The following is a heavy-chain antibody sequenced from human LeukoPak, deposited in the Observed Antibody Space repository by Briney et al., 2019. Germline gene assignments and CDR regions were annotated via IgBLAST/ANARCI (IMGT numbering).Heavy chain of an antibody. CDR1: GYTSTGYY. J-gene: IGHJ6*03. Sequence: ASARVSSKASGYTSTGYYMHCGRHDPRRGRERRGWINPNSGGTNYAQKFQGRVTMTRDMSTSTVYMELSSLRSEDTAVYYCARAGGGSNYYYYMDGWGKGTTVTASS. D-gene: IGHD5-12*01. V-gene: IGHV1-2*02. CDR3: ARAGGGSNYYYYMDG. CDR2: INPNSGGT.